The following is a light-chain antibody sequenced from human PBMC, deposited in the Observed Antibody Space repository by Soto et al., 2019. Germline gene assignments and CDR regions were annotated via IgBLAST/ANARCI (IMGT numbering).Light chain of an antibody. CDR2: EVS. Sequence: QSALTQPPSASGSPGQSVTISCTGTSSDVGGYNYVSWYQHHPGKAPKLMIYEVSKRPSGVPDRFSGSKSDNTASLTVSGLQADDEADYYCSSYAGGNNVVVFGGGTKLTVL. J-gene: IGLJ2*01. CDR3: SSYAGGNNVVV. V-gene: IGLV2-8*01. CDR1: SSDVGGYNY.